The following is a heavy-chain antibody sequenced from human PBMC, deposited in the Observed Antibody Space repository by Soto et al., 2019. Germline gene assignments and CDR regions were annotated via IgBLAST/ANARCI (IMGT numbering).Heavy chain of an antibody. CDR3: ARQLPGKLDV. V-gene: IGHV5-10-1*01. Sequence: LGESLKISCKASGYSFTNHLITWVRQVPGRGLEWMGRIAPGDSDTRYNPSFQGHVTLSTDRSISTVYLQWSSLKASDTAIYFCARQLPGKLDVWGQGTTVTVSS. CDR1: GYSFTNHL. CDR2: IAPGDSDT. J-gene: IGHJ6*02. D-gene: IGHD1-1*01.